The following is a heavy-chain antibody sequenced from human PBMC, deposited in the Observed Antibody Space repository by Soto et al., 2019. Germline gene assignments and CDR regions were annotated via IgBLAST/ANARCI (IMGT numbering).Heavy chain of an antibody. CDR1: GFTSSSYG. D-gene: IGHD6-6*01. V-gene: IGHV3-30*18. CDR2: ISYDGSNK. J-gene: IGHJ4*02. CDR3: AKGDYSRPSSLDY. Sequence: GGSLRLSCAASGFTSSSYGMHWVRQAPGKGLEWVAVISYDGSNKYYADSVKGRFTISRDNSKNTLYLQMNSLRAEDTAVYYCAKGDYSRPSSLDYWGQGTLVPVSS.